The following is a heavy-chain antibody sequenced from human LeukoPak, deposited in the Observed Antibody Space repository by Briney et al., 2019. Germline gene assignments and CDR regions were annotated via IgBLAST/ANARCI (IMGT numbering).Heavy chain of an antibody. CDR3: ARERYCTNGVCLPFDY. CDR1: GGSISSSSYY. V-gene: IGHV4-39*02. J-gene: IGHJ4*02. CDR2: IYCSGST. Sequence: SETLSLTCTVSGGSISSSSYYWGWIRQPPGKGLEWIGSIYCSGSTYYNPSLKSRVTISVDTSKNQFSLKLSSVTAADTAVYYCARERYCTNGVCLPFDYWGQGTLVTVSS. D-gene: IGHD2-8*01.